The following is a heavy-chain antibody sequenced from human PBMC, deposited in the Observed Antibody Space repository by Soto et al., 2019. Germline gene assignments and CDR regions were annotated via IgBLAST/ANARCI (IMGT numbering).Heavy chain of an antibody. CDR1: GFTFSSYW. CDR3: ARDAPLRYFDWLLFDY. J-gene: IGHJ4*02. CDR2: IKQDGSEK. D-gene: IGHD3-9*01. Sequence: PGGSLRLSCAASGFTFSSYWMSWVRQAPGKGLEWVANIKQDGSEKYYVDSVKGRFTISRDNAKNSLYLQMNSLRAEDTAVYYCARDAPLRYFDWLLFDYWGQGTLVTVSS. V-gene: IGHV3-7*01.